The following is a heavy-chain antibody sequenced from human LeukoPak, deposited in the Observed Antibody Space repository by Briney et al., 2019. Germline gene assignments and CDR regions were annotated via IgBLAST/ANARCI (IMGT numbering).Heavy chain of an antibody. D-gene: IGHD2/OR15-2a*01. J-gene: IGHJ6*03. CDR2: ISSGSKYI. Sequence: KAGGSLRLSCAASGFTFSTYSMNWVRQSPGKGLEWVSSISSGSKYIYYADSVKGRFTSPRDNAKSSLYLQMNSLRAEDTAVYYCARVSDYYFYMDVWGKGTTVTVSS. V-gene: IGHV3-21*01. CDR1: GFTFSTYS. CDR3: ARVSDYYFYMDV.